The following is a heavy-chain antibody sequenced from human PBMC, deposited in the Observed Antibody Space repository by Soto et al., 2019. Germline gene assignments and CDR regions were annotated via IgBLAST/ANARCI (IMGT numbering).Heavy chain of an antibody. CDR1: GFTFSSYG. CDR2: ISYDGSNK. J-gene: IGHJ6*03. Sequence: QVQLVESGGGVVQPGRSLRLSCAASGFTFSSYGMHWVRQAPGKGLEWVAVISYDGSNKYYADSVKGRFTISRDNSKNTLYLQMNSLRAEDTAVYYCAKDLELEPLYYYYYYMDVWGKGTTVTVSS. V-gene: IGHV3-30*18. D-gene: IGHD1-1*01. CDR3: AKDLELEPLYYYYYYMDV.